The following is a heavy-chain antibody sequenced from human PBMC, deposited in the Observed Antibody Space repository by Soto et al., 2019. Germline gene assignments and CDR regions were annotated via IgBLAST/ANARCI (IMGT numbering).Heavy chain of an antibody. D-gene: IGHD3-22*01. V-gene: IGHV1-58*01. Sequence: SVKVSCKASGFTFTSSAVQWARQARGQRLEWIGWIVVGSGNTNYAQKFQERVTITRDMSTSTAYMELSSLRSEDTAVYYCAAWGGRTYYYDSSGYRDAFDIWGQGTMVTVSS. J-gene: IGHJ3*02. CDR1: GFTFTSSA. CDR3: AAWGGRTYYYDSSGYRDAFDI. CDR2: IVVGSGNT.